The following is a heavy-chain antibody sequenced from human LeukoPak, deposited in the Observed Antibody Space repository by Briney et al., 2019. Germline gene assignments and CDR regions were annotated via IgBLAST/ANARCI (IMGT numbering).Heavy chain of an antibody. Sequence: PSETLSLPCSVSGGSIINHNWSWIRQPPGKGLEWIGYIYSSGSTNYNPSLKSRVTISVDRSKNQFSLNLSSVTAADTAVYYCAREYYGSSGYYNDYWGQGALVTVSS. D-gene: IGHD3-22*01. V-gene: IGHV4-59*11. CDR3: AREYYGSSGYYNDY. J-gene: IGHJ4*02. CDR2: IYSSGST. CDR1: GGSIINHN.